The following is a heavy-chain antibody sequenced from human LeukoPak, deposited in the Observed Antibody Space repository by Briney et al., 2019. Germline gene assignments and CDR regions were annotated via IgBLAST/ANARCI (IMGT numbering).Heavy chain of an antibody. CDR1: GGSVSSGSYY. Sequence: PSETLSLTCTVSGGSVSSGSYYWSWIRQPPGKGLEWIGYIYYSGSTNYNPSLKSRVTISVDTSKNQFSLKLSSVTAADTAVYYCARRYYGSGSFYWGQGTLVTVSS. CDR2: IYYSGST. V-gene: IGHV4-61*01. J-gene: IGHJ4*02. CDR3: ARRYYGSGSFY. D-gene: IGHD3-10*01.